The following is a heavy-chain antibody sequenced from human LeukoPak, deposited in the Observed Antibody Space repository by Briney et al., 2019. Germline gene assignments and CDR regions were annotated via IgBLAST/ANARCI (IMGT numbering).Heavy chain of an antibody. CDR3: ARRAGAYTHPYDY. V-gene: IGHV3-23*01. J-gene: IGHJ4*02. D-gene: IGHD3-16*01. CDR2: ISVGGTTT. CDR1: GFTFSNYA. Sequence: GGSLRLSCVASGFTFSNYAMSWIRQAPGKGLEWVSSISVGGTTTYYADSVKGRFSISRDNSKNTLYLQMNSLRAEDTAVYYCARRAGAYTHPYDYWGQGTLVTVS.